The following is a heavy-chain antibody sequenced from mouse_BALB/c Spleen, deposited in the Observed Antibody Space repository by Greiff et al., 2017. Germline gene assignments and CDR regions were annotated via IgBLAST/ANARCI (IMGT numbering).Heavy chain of an antibody. Sequence: DVHLVESGGGLVKPGGSLKLSCAASGFTFSSYAMSWVRQTPEKRLEWVASISSGGSTYYPDSVKGRFTISRDNARNILYLQMSSLRSEDTAMYYCARGVYYGYDGGYAMDYWGQGTSVTVSS. CDR1: GFTFSSYA. D-gene: IGHD2-2*01. CDR2: ISSGGST. CDR3: ARGVYYGYDGGYAMDY. V-gene: IGHV5-6-5*01. J-gene: IGHJ4*01.